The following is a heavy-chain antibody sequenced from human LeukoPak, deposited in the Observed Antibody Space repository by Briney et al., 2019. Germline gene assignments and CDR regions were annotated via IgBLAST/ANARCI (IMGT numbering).Heavy chain of an antibody. CDR2: INHSGST. CDR1: GGSFSGYY. V-gene: IGHV4-34*01. D-gene: IGHD6-19*01. Sequence: SETLSLTCAVYGGSFSGYYWSWIRQPPGKGLEWIGEINHSGSTNYNPSLKSRVTISVDTSKNQFSLKLSSVTAADTAVYYCARGPPFGSGWYNWFDPWGQGTLVTVSS. CDR3: ARGPPFGSGWYNWFDP. J-gene: IGHJ5*02.